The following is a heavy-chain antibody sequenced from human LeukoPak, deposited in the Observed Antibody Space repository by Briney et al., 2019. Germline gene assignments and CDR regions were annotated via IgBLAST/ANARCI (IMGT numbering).Heavy chain of an antibody. Sequence: GESLKISCKGAGYIFTSFWIGWVRQMPGKGLEWMGTIHPGDSDTTYSPSFQGQITISVDKSISTAYLQWSSLKASDTAIYYCARSYTLMAFFDYWGQGTLVTVSS. V-gene: IGHV5-51*01. D-gene: IGHD5-18*01. CDR1: GYIFTSFW. CDR2: IHPGDSDT. J-gene: IGHJ4*02. CDR3: ARSYTLMAFFDY.